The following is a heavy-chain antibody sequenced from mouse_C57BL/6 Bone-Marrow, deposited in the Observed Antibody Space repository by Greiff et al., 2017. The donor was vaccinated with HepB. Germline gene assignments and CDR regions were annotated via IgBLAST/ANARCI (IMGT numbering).Heavy chain of an antibody. V-gene: IGHV1-26*01. CDR2: INPNNGGT. CDR1: GYTFTDYY. J-gene: IGHJ3*01. CDR3: ARGGRPSFAY. Sequence: VQLQQSGPELVKPGASVKISCKASGYTFTDYYMNWVKQSHGKSLEWIGDINPNNGGTSYNQKFKGKATLTVDKSSSTAYMELRSLTSEDSAVYYCARGGRPSFAYWGQGTLVTVSA.